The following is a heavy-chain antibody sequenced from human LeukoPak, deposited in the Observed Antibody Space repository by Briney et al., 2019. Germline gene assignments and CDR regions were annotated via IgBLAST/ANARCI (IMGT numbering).Heavy chain of an antibody. CDR3: TREKEAYNFRLDYYYYYMDV. V-gene: IGHV3-73*01. D-gene: IGHD2/OR15-2a*01. CDR2: IGSGAKSYAT. J-gene: IGHJ6*03. CDR1: GFTFSSYG. Sequence: GGSLRLSCAGSGFTFSSYGMSRVRQAPGKGLEWVGQIGSGAKSYATAYAASVKGRFTISRDDSKNTAYLQMNSLQTEDTAVYYCTREKEAYNFRLDYYYYYMDVWGKGTTVPVSS.